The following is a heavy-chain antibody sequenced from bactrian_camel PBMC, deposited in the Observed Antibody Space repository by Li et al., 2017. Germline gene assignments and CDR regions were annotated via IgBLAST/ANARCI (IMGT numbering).Heavy chain of an antibody. CDR3: AVPVGLGYTRDGYCGPPGY. J-gene: IGHJ6*01. CDR2: ISSDGST. D-gene: IGHD5*01. V-gene: IGHV3S55*01. Sequence: QLVESGGGLVQPGESLRLSCAASGFTRDSCCMKWFRQVPWQERELVSAISSDGSTDYADSVRGRFTISKGHAMNSLYLQMNNLKPEDTAVYYCAVPVGLGYTRDGYCGPPGYFGQGTQVTVS. CDR1: GFTRDSCC.